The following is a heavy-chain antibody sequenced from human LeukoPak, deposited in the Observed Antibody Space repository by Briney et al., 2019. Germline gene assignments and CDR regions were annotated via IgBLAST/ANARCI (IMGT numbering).Heavy chain of an antibody. CDR1: GNTFTSYY. D-gene: IGHD1-26*01. CDR2: INPSGGST. V-gene: IGHV1-46*01. Sequence: EASVKVSCKASGNTFTSYYMHWVRQAPGQGLEWMGIINPSGGSTSYAQKFQGRVTMTRDTSTSTVYMELSSLRSEDTAVYYCARDIAGIVGATHAFDIWGQGTMVTVSS. J-gene: IGHJ3*02. CDR3: ARDIAGIVGATHAFDI.